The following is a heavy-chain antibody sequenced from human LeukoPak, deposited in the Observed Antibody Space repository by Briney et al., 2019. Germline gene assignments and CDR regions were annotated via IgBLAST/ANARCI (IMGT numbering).Heavy chain of an antibody. CDR2: IYSGGST. CDR3: ARDSSSWPFFDY. CDR1: GFTVSSNY. J-gene: IGHJ4*02. D-gene: IGHD6-13*01. V-gene: IGHV3-66*01. Sequence: GGSLRLSCAASGFTVSSNYMSWVRQAPGKGLGWVSVIYSGGSTYYADSVKGRFTISRDNSKNTLYLQMNSLRAEDTAVYYCARDSSSWPFFDYWGQGTLVTVSS.